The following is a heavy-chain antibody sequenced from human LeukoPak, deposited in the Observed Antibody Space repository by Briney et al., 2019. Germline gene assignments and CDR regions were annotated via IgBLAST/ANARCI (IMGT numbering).Heavy chain of an antibody. Sequence: GGSLRPSCVASGFTFSNYVMHWVRQAPGKGLEWVSGISWNSGSIGYADSVKGRFTISRDNAKNSLYLQMNSLRAEDTALYYCAKDMTDSSGYSMLDYWGQGTLVTVSS. CDR3: AKDMTDSSGYSMLDY. D-gene: IGHD3-22*01. J-gene: IGHJ4*02. CDR2: ISWNSGSI. CDR1: GFTFSNYV. V-gene: IGHV3-9*01.